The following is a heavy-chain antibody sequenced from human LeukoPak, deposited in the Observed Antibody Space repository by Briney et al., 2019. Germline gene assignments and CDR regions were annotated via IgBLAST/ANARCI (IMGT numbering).Heavy chain of an antibody. D-gene: IGHD3-16*01. J-gene: IGHJ4*02. V-gene: IGHV4-30-2*01. CDR2: IYHSGST. Sequence: SQTLSLTCAVSGGSISSGGYSWSWIRQPPGKGLEWIGYIYHSGSTYYNPSLKSRVTISVDRSKNQFSLKLSSVTAADTAVYYCARGTHLGDWGQGTLVTVSS. CDR1: GGSISSGGYS. CDR3: ARGTHLGD.